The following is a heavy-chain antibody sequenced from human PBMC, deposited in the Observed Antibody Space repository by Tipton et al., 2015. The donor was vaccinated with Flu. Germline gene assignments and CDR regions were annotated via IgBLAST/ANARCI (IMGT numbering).Heavy chain of an antibody. CDR3: VREGGYDSNAYYHPFFDS. D-gene: IGHD3-22*01. CDR1: GASISTNY. V-gene: IGHV4-59*01. Sequence: TLSLTCTVSGASISTNYWSWIRQPPGEGLDWIAYIHSSGSTNSNPSLKSRVIISMDTSKNQISLRLTSVTAADTAVYYCVREGGYDSNAYYHPFFDSWGQGTLVTVSS. CDR2: IHSSGST. J-gene: IGHJ4*02.